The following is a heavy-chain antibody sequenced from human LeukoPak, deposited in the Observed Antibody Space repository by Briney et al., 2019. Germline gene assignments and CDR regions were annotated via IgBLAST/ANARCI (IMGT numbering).Heavy chain of an antibody. CDR3: ARQKGVAVAASLGY. Sequence: GGSLRLSCAASAFTFSTYSMHWVRQAPGKGLEWVAHVLYDGRNKYYPDSVKGRFIISRDNSKTTLYLQMNSLSAEDTAVYYCARQKGVAVAASLGYWGQGTLVTVSS. CDR1: AFTFSTYS. D-gene: IGHD6-19*01. CDR2: VLYDGRNK. V-gene: IGHV3-30*04. J-gene: IGHJ4*02.